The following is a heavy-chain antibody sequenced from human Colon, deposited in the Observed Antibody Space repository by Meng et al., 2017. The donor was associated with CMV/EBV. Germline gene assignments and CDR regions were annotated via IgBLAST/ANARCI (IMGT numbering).Heavy chain of an antibody. CDR3: ARSRDIVLEPASIGWYFDL. V-gene: IGHV3-21*01. Sequence: FSSYTMNWVRQAPGKGLEWVSSISSSSGYIFYADSVKGRFTISRNNADNSLSLQMNSLRVEDTAVYYCARSRDIVLEPASIGWYFDLWGRGTLVTVSS. CDR1: FSSYT. J-gene: IGHJ2*01. CDR2: ISSSSGYI. D-gene: IGHD2-2*01.